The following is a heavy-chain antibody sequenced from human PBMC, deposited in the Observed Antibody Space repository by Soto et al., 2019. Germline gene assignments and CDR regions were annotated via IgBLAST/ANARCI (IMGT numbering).Heavy chain of an antibody. Sequence: HPGGSLRLSCADSGFTLSSYSMHWVRRAPGKGLEWVSVISYDGNKKLYGDSVKGRFSISRDTSKNTVYLQMNSLRPEDTAVYYCARSIAVAGLDYWGQGTLVTVSS. CDR2: ISYDGNKK. D-gene: IGHD6-19*01. J-gene: IGHJ4*02. CDR3: ARSIAVAGLDY. CDR1: GFTLSSYS. V-gene: IGHV3-30-3*01.